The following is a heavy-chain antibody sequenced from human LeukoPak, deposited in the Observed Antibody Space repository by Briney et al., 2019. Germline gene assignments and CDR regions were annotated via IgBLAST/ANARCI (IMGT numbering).Heavy chain of an antibody. CDR1: GFTFSSYG. Sequence: QSGGSLRLSCAASGFTFSSYGMHWVRQAPGKGLEWVAVISYDGSNKYYADSVKGRFTISRDNSKNTLYLQMSSLRAEDTAVYYCVRRPYSYARYYYYGMDVWGQGTTVTVSS. J-gene: IGHJ6*02. CDR2: ISYDGSNK. D-gene: IGHD5-18*01. V-gene: IGHV3-30*03. CDR3: VRRPYSYARYYYYGMDV.